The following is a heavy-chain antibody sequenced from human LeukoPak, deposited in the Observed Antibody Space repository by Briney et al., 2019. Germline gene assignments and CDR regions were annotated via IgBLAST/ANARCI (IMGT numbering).Heavy chain of an antibody. D-gene: IGHD2-15*01. Sequence: GGSLRLACAPSGFTFSNYGMSWVRQAPGKGLEWVAGVISTGGSTSYADCGKGRFTISRDNSKNTMYLQMDSLRAEETAAYYCANTPELAYWGPGTLVTASS. CDR3: ANTPELAY. V-gene: IGHV3-23*01. CDR1: GFTFSNYG. CDR2: VISTGGST. J-gene: IGHJ4*02.